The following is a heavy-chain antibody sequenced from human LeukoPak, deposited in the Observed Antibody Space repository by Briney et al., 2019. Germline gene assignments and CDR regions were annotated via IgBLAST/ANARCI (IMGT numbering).Heavy chain of an antibody. Sequence: SETLSLTCSVSGSSFNTYYWSWIRQPAGKGLEWIGRIHTSGSADYSPSLQSRVTISVDMSKKEFSLKLTSVTAADTAVYYCARDIVYLIDEDYGWGQGILVSVSS. CDR2: IHTSGSA. V-gene: IGHV4-4*07. CDR3: ARDIVYLIDEDYG. CDR1: GSSFNTYY. D-gene: IGHD4-17*01. J-gene: IGHJ4*02.